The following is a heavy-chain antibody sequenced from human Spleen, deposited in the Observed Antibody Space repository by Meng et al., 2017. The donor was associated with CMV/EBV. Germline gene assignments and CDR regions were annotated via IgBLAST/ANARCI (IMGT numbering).Heavy chain of an antibody. V-gene: IGHV1-2*02. D-gene: IGHD3-10*01. CDR1: GYSFTGYY. CDR3: AKARDLLPPPNWFDP. Sequence: ASVKVSCKASGYSFTGYYMHWVRQAPGQGLEWMGWINPKSGGTHYAHKFEARVTMTRETSISTAYMELTRLTSDDTAVYYCAKARDLLPPPNWFDPWGQGTLVTVSS. CDR2: INPKSGGT. J-gene: IGHJ5*02.